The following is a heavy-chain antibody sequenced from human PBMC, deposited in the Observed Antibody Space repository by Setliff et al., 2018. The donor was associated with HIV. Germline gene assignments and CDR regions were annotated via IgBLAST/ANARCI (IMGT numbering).Heavy chain of an antibody. CDR2: MNPKSGNT. V-gene: IGHV1-8*03. CDR3: ARSGPRDHDFWYDQSRRYFEL. J-gene: IGHJ2*01. D-gene: IGHD3-3*01. Sequence: VSVKVSCKASGYTFTQSDINWVRQDTGQSPEWMGWMNPKSGNTGYKQTFQDRITITRDTSINTIHMELKSLTSEDTAVYYCARSGPRDHDFWYDQSRRYFELWGRGTLVTVSS. CDR1: GYTFTQSD.